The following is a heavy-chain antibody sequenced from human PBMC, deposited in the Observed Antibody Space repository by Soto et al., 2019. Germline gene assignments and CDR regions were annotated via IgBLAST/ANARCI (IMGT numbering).Heavy chain of an antibody. D-gene: IGHD3-3*01. V-gene: IGHV5-51*01. CDR3: ARQASTIFGVVKDYYYYYGMDV. J-gene: IGHJ6*02. Sequence: GESLKISCKGSGYIFTSHWIGWVRQMPGKGLEWLGIIYPGDSDTRYSPSIQGQVTISADKSITTAYLQWSSLKASDTAMYYCARQASTIFGVVKDYYYYYGMDVWGQGTRVTVSS. CDR2: IYPGDSDT. CDR1: GYIFTSHW.